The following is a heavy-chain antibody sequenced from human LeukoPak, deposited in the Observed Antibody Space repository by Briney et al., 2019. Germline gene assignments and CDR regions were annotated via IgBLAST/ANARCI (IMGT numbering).Heavy chain of an antibody. CDR3: AREWPWAIAAAETYYYYGMDV. V-gene: IGHV3-23*01. CDR2: ISGSGGST. J-gene: IGHJ6*02. D-gene: IGHD6-13*01. CDR1: GFTFSSYA. Sequence: TGGSLRLSCAASGFTFSSYAMSWVRQAPGKGLEWVSAISGSGGSTYYADSVKGRFTISRDNSKNTLYLQMNSLRAEDTAVYYCAREWPWAIAAAETYYYYGMDVWGRGTTVTVSS.